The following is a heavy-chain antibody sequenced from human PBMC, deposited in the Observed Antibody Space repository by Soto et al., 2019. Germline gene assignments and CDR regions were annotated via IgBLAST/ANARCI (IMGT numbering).Heavy chain of an antibody. Sequence: QVQLVQSGAEVKKPGSSVKVSCRASGGTFNSYTLSWVRQAPGQGFEWLGRFIPVLGVTNYAQKFQGRVTLASDKSTITAYMELNNLTSEDTAVYYCARRAAAAGPWYNWFDPWGQGTLVTVSS. CDR2: FIPVLGVT. V-gene: IGHV1-69*02. J-gene: IGHJ5*02. CDR1: GGTFNSYT. CDR3: ARRAAAAGPWYNWFDP. D-gene: IGHD6-13*01.